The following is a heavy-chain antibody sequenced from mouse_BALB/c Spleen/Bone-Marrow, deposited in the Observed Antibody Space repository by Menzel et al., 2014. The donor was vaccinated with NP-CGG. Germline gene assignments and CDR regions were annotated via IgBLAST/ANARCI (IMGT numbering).Heavy chain of an antibody. CDR1: GFSLTSDG. Sequence: QVQLQQSGPGLVQPSQSLSITCTVSGFSLTSDGVHWVRQSPRKGLEWLGVMWSGGSTDYNAAFISRLSISKNNSRSQVFFKMSSLQTSDTAIYYCARNGYYYSMDYWGQGASVTVSS. J-gene: IGHJ4*01. CDR3: ARNGYYYSMDY. CDR2: MWSGGST. D-gene: IGHD2-2*01. V-gene: IGHV2-2*02.